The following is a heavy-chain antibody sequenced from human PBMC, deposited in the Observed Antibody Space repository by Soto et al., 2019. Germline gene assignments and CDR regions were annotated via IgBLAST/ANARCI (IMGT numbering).Heavy chain of an antibody. V-gene: IGHV1-46*01. Sequence: ASVKVSCKASGYTFTSYYMNWVRQAPGQGLEWLGIINPSGGYTTYAQRFLGRVTMTSDTSTSTVHMELGSLTSEDTAVYYCGRGPYSSGWYGAVDVWGQGTMVTVSS. CDR1: GYTFTSYY. D-gene: IGHD6-19*01. CDR3: GRGPYSSGWYGAVDV. J-gene: IGHJ3*01. CDR2: INPSGGYT.